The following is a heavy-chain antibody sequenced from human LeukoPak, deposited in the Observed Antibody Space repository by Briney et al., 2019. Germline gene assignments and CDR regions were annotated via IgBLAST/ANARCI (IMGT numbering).Heavy chain of an antibody. V-gene: IGHV1-2*02. Sequence: ASVKVSCKSSGYTFTAFYIHWVRQAPGQGLEWMGWINPTSGGTNFAQEFQGRVTMTTDTSISTAYMELSRLRSDDTAVYYCAKEDDILTGYLDYWGQGTLVTVSS. D-gene: IGHD3-9*01. CDR2: INPTSGGT. CDR1: GYTFTAFY. J-gene: IGHJ4*02. CDR3: AKEDDILTGYLDY.